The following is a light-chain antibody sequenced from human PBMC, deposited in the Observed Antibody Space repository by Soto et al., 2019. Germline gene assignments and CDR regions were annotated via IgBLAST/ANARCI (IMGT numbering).Light chain of an antibody. J-gene: IGLJ2*01. CDR3: AAWDDSLDGPL. Sequence: QSVLTQPPSASGTPGQSVTISCSGSSSNIGRNTVNWYQQLPGTAPKLLIYTNNQRPSGVPDRFSGSKSATSASLAISGLQSEDEADYYCAAWDDSLDGPLFGGGTKLTVL. CDR1: SSNIGRNT. V-gene: IGLV1-44*01. CDR2: TNN.